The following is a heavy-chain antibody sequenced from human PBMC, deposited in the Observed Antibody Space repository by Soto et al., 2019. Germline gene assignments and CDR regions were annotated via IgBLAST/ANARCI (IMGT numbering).Heavy chain of an antibody. CDR1: GYTFTSYG. V-gene: IGHV1-18*04. D-gene: IGHD3-22*01. CDR2: ISAYNGNT. J-gene: IGHJ5*02. CDR3: AREDYYDSSVNWFDP. Sequence: ASVKVSCKASGYTFTSYGISWVRQAPGQGLEWMGWISAYNGNTNYAQKLQGRVTMTTDTSTSTAYMELRSLRSDDTAVYYCAREDYYDSSVNWFDPWGQGTLVTVSS.